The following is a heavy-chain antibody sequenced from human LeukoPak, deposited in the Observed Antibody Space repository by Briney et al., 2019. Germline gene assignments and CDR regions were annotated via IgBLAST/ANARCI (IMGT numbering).Heavy chain of an antibody. V-gene: IGHV4-59*02. J-gene: IGHJ6*02. CDR1: GGSVSGYS. CDR2: IFYSGYT. CDR3: ARAFRGFGMDV. Sequence: SGPTLVKPSETLSLTCTVSGGSVSGYSWSWVRQPPGKGLEWFGNIFYSGYTDYNPSLKSRVTISVDTSKGQFSLNLRSVTAADTAVYSCARAFRGFGMDVWGQGTTVIVSS.